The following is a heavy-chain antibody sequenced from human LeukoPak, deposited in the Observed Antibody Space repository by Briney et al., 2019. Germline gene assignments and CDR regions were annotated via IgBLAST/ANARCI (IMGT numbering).Heavy chain of an antibody. CDR2: ISGSGAST. D-gene: IGHD1-26*01. V-gene: IGHV3-23*01. Sequence: PGGSLRLSCAASGFTFTNCAMTWVSQAPGKGLEWVSSISGSGASTYYADSVRGRFTISRDNSKNTVYLQMNGLSVEDTALYYCAKDQSRVGASDPFDSWGQGTQVTVSS. CDR3: AKDQSRVGASDPFDS. J-gene: IGHJ5*01. CDR1: GFTFTNCA.